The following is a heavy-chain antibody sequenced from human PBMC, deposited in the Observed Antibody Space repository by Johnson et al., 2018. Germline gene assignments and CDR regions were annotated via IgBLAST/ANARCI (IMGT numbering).Heavy chain of an antibody. CDR1: GFTFDDYA. V-gene: IGHV3-9*01. D-gene: IGHD5-24*01. CDR3: AKDIRDGYTPGAFDI. Sequence: VELVESGGGLVQPGRSLRLSCAASGFTFDDYAMHWVRQAPGKGLEWVSGISWNSGSIGYADSVKGRFPISRDNAKNSLYLQMNSLRAEDTALYYCAKDIRDGYTPGAFDIWGQGTMVTVSS. CDR2: ISWNSGSI. J-gene: IGHJ3*02.